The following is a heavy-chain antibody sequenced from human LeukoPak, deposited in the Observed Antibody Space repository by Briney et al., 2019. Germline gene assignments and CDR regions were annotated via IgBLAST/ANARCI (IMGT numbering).Heavy chain of an antibody. CDR3: ARGASIIEAAIFDY. Sequence: NPSETLSHTCTVSGGSISSYYWSWIRQPAGKGLEWIGRIYTSGSTNYNPSLKSRVTMPVDTSKNQFSLKLSSVTAADTAVYYCARGASIIEAAIFDYWGQGTLVTVSS. D-gene: IGHD2-2*01. J-gene: IGHJ4*02. CDR2: IYTSGST. CDR1: GGSISSYY. V-gene: IGHV4-4*07.